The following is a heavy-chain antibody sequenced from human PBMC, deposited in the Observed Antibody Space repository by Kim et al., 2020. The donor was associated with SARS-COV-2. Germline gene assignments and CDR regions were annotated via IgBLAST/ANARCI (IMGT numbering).Heavy chain of an antibody. CDR1: GGSFSGYY. CDR3: ARGKGQGGFDY. J-gene: IGHJ4*02. Sequence: SETLSLTCAVYGGSFSGYYWSWIRQPPGKGLEWIGEINHSGSTNYNPSLKSRVTISVDTSKNQFSLKLSSVTAADTAVYYCARGKGQGGFDYLGQGTLVTVSS. CDR2: INHSGST. V-gene: IGHV4-34*01. D-gene: IGHD3-16*01.